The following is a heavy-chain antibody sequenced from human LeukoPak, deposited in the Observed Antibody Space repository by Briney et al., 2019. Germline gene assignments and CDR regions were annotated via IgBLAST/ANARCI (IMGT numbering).Heavy chain of an antibody. V-gene: IGHV4-61*02. J-gene: IGHJ5*02. D-gene: IGHD3-10*01. CDR1: GDSISSGSYY. CDR2: IYSSGRI. CDR3: ARDQYYYGSGRGFDP. Sequence: SETLSLTCTVSGDSISSGSYYWSWIRQPAGKGLEWIGRIYSSGRINYNPSLKSRVTISVDTSKNQFSLKLSSVTAADTAVYYCARDQYYYGSGRGFDPWGQGTLVTVSS.